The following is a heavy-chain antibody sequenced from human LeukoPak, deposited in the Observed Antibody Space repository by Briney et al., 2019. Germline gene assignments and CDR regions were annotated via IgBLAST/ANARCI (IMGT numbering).Heavy chain of an antibody. J-gene: IGHJ4*02. CDR1: GFTFSNYA. CDR2: ISSNGGIT. CDR3: VKDKYPVVVAATLDY. D-gene: IGHD2-15*01. Sequence: GGSLRLSCPASGFTFSNYAMHWVRQAPVKGLEYVSDISSNGGITYYADSVKGRFTVSRDNSKNMLYLQMNSLRAEDTAVYYCVKDKYPVVVAATLDYWGQGILVTVSS. V-gene: IGHV3-64D*09.